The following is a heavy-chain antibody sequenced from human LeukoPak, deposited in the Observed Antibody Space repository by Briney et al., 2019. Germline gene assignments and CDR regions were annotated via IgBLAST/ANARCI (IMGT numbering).Heavy chain of an antibody. CDR1: GASINSINW. CDR2: IYQSGKT. D-gene: IGHD3-10*01. Sequence: PSETLSLTSAVYGASINSINWWSWVRQFPGKGLGWIGEIYQSGKTNYNPSLKSRVTISMDKSKNQFSLKLSSVTAADTAVYYCAGEPPGSYVGYWGQGSPVTVSS. V-gene: IGHV4-4*02. J-gene: IGHJ4*02. CDR3: AGEPPGSYVGY.